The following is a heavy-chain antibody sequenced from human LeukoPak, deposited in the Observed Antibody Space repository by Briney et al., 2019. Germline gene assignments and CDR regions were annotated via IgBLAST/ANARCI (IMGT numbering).Heavy chain of an antibody. CDR3: AKDSAGSGSYNYYYYYMDV. D-gene: IGHD3-10*01. Sequence: ETLSLTCTVSGGSISSSSYYWGWIRQPPGKGLEWVSAISGSGGSTYYADSVKGRFTISRDNSKNTLYLQMNSLRAEDTAVYYCAKDSAGSGSYNYYYYYMDVWGKGTTVTISS. CDR1: GGSISSSSYY. J-gene: IGHJ6*03. V-gene: IGHV3-23*01. CDR2: ISGSGGST.